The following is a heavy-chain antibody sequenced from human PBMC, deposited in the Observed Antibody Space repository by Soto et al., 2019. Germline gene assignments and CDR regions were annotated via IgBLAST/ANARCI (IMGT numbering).Heavy chain of an antibody. CDR3: ARRDCSGGSSYIDY. Sequence: QVTLKQSGPVLVKPTETLTLTCSVSGFSLTNARMGVSWIRQPPGKALEWLAHIFSNDEKSYSTSLKSRLTISKGTSKSQVVLPMTNMDPADTATYYCARRDCSGGSSYIDYWGQGTLVTVSS. D-gene: IGHD2-15*01. CDR1: GFSLTNARMG. V-gene: IGHV2-26*01. J-gene: IGHJ4*02. CDR2: IFSNDEK.